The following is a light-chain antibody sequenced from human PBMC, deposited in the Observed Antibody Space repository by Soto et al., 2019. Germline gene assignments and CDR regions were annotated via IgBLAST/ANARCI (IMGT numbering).Light chain of an antibody. Sequence: QSALTQPASVSGSPGQSFTISCTGTSSDVGAYHSVSWYQQHPGKAPKLIIFDVSNRPSAVSDRFSGSKSGNTASLTISGLQAEDEADYYCSSFTDTGTVMFGGGTKLTV. J-gene: IGLJ3*02. V-gene: IGLV2-14*03. CDR1: SSDVGAYHS. CDR3: SSFTDTGTVM. CDR2: DVS.